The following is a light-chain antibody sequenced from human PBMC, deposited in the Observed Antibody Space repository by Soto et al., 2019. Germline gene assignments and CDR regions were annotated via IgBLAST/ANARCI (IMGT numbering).Light chain of an antibody. CDR2: GVS. CDR3: QQYENWPT. Sequence: EIVLSQSPATLSLSTGERATLSCRASQSVGSSLAWYQQKPGQAPRLLIYGVSTRATGIPARFSGSGSGTEFTLTVSSLQSEDFAVYYCQQYENWPTFGQGTKVDI. J-gene: IGKJ1*01. V-gene: IGKV3D-15*01. CDR1: QSVGSS.